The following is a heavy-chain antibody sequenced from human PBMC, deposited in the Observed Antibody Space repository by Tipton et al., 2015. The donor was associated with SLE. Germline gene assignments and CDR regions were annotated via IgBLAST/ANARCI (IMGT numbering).Heavy chain of an antibody. V-gene: IGHV3-23*03. CDR3: ARDVGGYNTGWFPYYFDY. J-gene: IGHJ4*02. Sequence: SLRLSCAASGFTFSSYAMNWVRQAPGKGLEWVSVIYSSGTTYSADSVKGRFTISRDNSKNTLYLQMNSLRGEDTALYYCARDVGGYNTGWFPYYFDYWGQGTLVTVSS. CDR2: IYSSGTT. D-gene: IGHD2-8*02. CDR1: GFTFSSYA.